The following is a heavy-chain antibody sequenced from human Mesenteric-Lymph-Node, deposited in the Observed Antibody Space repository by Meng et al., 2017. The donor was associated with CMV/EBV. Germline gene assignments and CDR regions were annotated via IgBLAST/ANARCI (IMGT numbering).Heavy chain of an antibody. D-gene: IGHD6-13*01. Sequence: GESLKISCAASGFTFSSDTMNWVRQPPGKGLEWVSCISSTRGFIYYADSVKGRFTISRDNAKNTLYLQMTSLRAEDTAVYYCAREVSSSWYKWFDPWGQGTLVTVSS. V-gene: IGHV3-21*01. J-gene: IGHJ5*02. CDR3: AREVSSSWYKWFDP. CDR2: ISSTRGFI. CDR1: GFTFSSDT.